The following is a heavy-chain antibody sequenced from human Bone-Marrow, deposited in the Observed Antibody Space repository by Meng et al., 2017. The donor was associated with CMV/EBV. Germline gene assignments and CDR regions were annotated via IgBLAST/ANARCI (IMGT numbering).Heavy chain of an antibody. CDR3: AKVFGVVPAARYFDL. D-gene: IGHD2-2*01. Sequence: SLKISCAVSGFTFDDYAMHWVRQAPGKGLEWVSGISWNSGSIGYADSVKGRFTISRDNAKNSLYLQMNSLRAEDTALYYCAKVFGVVPAARYFDLWGRGTLVTVSS. CDR2: ISWNSGSI. CDR1: GFTFDDYA. V-gene: IGHV3-9*01. J-gene: IGHJ2*01.